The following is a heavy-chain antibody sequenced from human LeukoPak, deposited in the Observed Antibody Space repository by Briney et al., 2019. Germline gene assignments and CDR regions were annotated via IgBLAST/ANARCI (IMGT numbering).Heavy chain of an antibody. CDR2: IYYSGST. CDR1: GGSISSSSYY. V-gene: IGHV4-39*01. CDR3: ARHVLPFGITIFGVVIIGYFDY. D-gene: IGHD3-3*01. Sequence: SETLSLTCTVSGGSISSSSYYWGWLRQPPGKGLEWIGSIYYSGSTYYNPSLKSRATISVDTSKNQFSLKLSSVTAADTAVYYCARHVLPFGITIFGVVIIGYFDYWGQGTLVTVSS. J-gene: IGHJ4*02.